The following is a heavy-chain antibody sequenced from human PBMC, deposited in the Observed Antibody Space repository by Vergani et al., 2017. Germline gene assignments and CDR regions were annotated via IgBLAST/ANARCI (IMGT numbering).Heavy chain of an antibody. Sequence: VQLLESGGGLVQPGGSLRLSCAASGFTFSSYAMSWIRQHPGKGLEWIGYIYYSGSTYYNPSLKSRVTISVDTSKNQFSLKLSSVTAADTAVYYCARVGPMATISYWGQGTLVTVSS. V-gene: IGHV4-31*02. CDR3: ARVGPMATISY. J-gene: IGHJ4*02. CDR2: IYYSGST. CDR1: GFTFSSYA. D-gene: IGHD5-24*01.